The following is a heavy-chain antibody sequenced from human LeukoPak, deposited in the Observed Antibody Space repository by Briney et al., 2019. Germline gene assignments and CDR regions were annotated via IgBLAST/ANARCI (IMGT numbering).Heavy chain of an antibody. CDR1: GGSISSGYY. CDR3: ARLNSGTYYNWFDP. CDR2: VYHSGST. D-gene: IGHD1-26*01. V-gene: IGHV4-38-2*02. Sequence: SETLSLTCTGSGGSISSGYYWGWIRQPPGKGLEWIGNVYHSGSTYYNPSLESRVTIAVDTSKNQLSLKLSSVTAADTGVYYCARLNSGTYYNWFDPWGQGTLVTVSS. J-gene: IGHJ5*02.